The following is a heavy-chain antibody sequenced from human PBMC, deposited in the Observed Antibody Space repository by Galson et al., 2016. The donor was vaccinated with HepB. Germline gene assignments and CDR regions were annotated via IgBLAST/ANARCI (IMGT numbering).Heavy chain of an antibody. J-gene: IGHJ6*02. D-gene: IGHD1-26*01. CDR3: ARHKGSGSVYLKGFEYYYGMDV. CDR2: ISYSGRT. Sequence: SETLSLTCTLSDESISSSNYNWGWIRQSPREGLEWIGSISYSGRTYYSPSHKSRVTIYIDTSKNQFSLKLSPVTDADTAVYYCARHKGSGSVYLKGFEYYYGMDVWGRGTTVTVSS. V-gene: IGHV4-39*01. CDR1: DESISSSNYN.